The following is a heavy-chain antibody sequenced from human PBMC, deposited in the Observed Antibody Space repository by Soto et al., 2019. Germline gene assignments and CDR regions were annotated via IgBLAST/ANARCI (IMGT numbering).Heavy chain of an antibody. D-gene: IGHD2-15*01. V-gene: IGHV3-74*01. CDR3: ARAYCSGGSCNFDY. CDR1: GFTFSSHW. Sequence: GGSLRLSCAASGFTFSSHWMHWVRQAPGKGLGWVSRINSDGSATGYADSVKGRFTISRDNARNTLYLQMNSLRAEDTAFYYCARAYCSGGSCNFDYWGQGTLVTVSS. CDR2: INSDGSAT. J-gene: IGHJ4*02.